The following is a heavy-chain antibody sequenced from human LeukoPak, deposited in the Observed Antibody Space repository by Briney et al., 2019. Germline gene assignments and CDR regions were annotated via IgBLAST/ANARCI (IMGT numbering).Heavy chain of an antibody. D-gene: IGHD5-24*01. Sequence: GASVKVSCKASGYTFTGYYMHWVRQAPGQGLEWMGWINPNSGGTNYAQKFQGRVTMTRDTSISTVYMELSSLRSEDTAFYYCATDHSMANTAWWFDPWGQGTLVTVSS. V-gene: IGHV1-2*02. J-gene: IGHJ5*02. CDR3: ATDHSMANTAWWFDP. CDR2: INPNSGGT. CDR1: GYTFTGYY.